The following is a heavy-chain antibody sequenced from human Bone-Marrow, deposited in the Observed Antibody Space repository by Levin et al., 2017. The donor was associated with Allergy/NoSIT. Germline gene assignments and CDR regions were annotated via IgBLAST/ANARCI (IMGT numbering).Heavy chain of an antibody. J-gene: IGHJ2*01. Sequence: SETLSLTCTVSGGSISSYYWSWIRQPPGKGLEWIGYIYYSGSTNYNPSLKSRVTISVDTSKNQFSLKLSSVTAADTAVYYCARYPNYDILTGYYMHWYFDLWGRGTLVTVSS. D-gene: IGHD3-9*01. CDR1: GGSISSYY. CDR3: ARYPNYDILTGYYMHWYFDL. V-gene: IGHV4-59*08. CDR2: IYYSGST.